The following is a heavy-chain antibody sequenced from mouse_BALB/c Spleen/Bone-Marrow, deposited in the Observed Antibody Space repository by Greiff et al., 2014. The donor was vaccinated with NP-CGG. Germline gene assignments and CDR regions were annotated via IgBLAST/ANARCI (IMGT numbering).Heavy chain of an antibody. D-gene: IGHD6-1*01. CDR3: ARAPSMDY. Sequence: LQQSGPELVKPGALVKISCKAPGYTFTSYDINWVKQRPGQGLEWIGWIYPGDGSSKYNEKFKGKATLTADKSSSTSENSAVYFCARAPSMDYWGQGTSVTVSS. CDR1: GYTFTSYD. V-gene: IGHV1S33*01. J-gene: IGHJ4*01. CDR2: IYPGDGSS.